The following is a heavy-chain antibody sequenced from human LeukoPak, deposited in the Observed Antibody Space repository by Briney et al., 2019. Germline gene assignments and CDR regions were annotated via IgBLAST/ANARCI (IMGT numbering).Heavy chain of an antibody. D-gene: IGHD2-2*01. V-gene: IGHV3-30*02. CDR3: AKEFCSSTSCYFDY. Sequence: PGRSLRLSCAASGFTFSSYGMHWVRQAPGKGLEWVAFIRYDGSNKYYADSVKGRFTISRDNSKNTLYLQMNSLRAEDTAVYYCAKEFCSSTSCYFDYWGQGTLVTVSS. J-gene: IGHJ4*02. CDR1: GFTFSSYG. CDR2: IRYDGSNK.